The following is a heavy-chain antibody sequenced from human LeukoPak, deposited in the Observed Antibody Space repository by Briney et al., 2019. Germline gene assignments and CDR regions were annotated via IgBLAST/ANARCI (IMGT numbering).Heavy chain of an antibody. J-gene: IGHJ4*02. D-gene: IGHD3-10*01. V-gene: IGHV4-39*01. Sequence: PSETLSLTCIVSGDSISSSAYFWCWIRHPPGKLLEWIGSIYYSGKTYYSASLKSRVTMSVDTSKNLFSLRLTSVTAADTAIFYCARRRWYGGFDFWGQGTLVTVSS. CDR1: GDSISSSAYF. CDR2: IYYSGKT. CDR3: ARRRWYGGFDF.